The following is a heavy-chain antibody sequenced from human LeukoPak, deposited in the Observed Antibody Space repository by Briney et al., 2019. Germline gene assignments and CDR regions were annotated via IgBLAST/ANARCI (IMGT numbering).Heavy chain of an antibody. CDR1: RYSFSTYW. V-gene: IGHV5-51*01. J-gene: IGHJ4*02. Sequence: GESLKISCKGSRYSFSTYWIGWVRQMPGKGLEWMGIIYPGDSDTRYSPSFQGQVTISADKSINTAYLQWSSLKASDSAMYYCARHLAVAGSIEGFDSWGQGTLVTVSS. CDR3: ARHLAVAGSIEGFDS. D-gene: IGHD6-19*01. CDR2: IYPGDSDT.